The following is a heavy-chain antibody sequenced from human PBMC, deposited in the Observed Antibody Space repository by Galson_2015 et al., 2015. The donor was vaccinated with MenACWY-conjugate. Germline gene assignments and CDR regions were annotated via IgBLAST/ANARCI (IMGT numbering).Heavy chain of an antibody. J-gene: IGHJ4*02. V-gene: IGHV3-7*03. Sequence: SLRISCAASGFTFSNYWMTWVRQVPGQGLEWVANIKQDGSERYYVDSVKGRFTVSRDNAKNSLYLQMNSLRVEDTAVYYCARETLFGSGSGYWGQGTLVTVSS. CDR2: IKQDGSER. CDR3: ARETLFGSGSGY. CDR1: GFTFSNYW. D-gene: IGHD3-10*01.